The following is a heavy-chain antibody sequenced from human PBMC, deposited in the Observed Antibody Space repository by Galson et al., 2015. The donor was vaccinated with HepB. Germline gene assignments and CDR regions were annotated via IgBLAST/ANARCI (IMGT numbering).Heavy chain of an antibody. J-gene: IGHJ6*02. CDR2: FDPGDGET. V-gene: IGHV1-24*01. CDR1: GYTLTELS. D-gene: IGHD6-6*01. CDR3: ATESLCSYSSSSLLIPCGMDV. Sequence: SVKVSCKVSGYTLTELSMHWVRQAPGKGLEWMGGFDPGDGETIYAQKFQGRVTMTEDTSTDTAYMELSSLRSEDTAVYYCATESLCSYSSSSLLIPCGMDVWGQGTTVTVSS.